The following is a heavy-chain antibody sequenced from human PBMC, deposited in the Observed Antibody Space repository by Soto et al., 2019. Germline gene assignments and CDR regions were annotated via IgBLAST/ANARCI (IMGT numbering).Heavy chain of an antibody. CDR2: IIPIFGTA. V-gene: IGHV1-69*05. D-gene: IGHD3-3*01. J-gene: IGHJ4*02. CDR1: GGTFSSYA. Sequence: ASVKVSCKASGGTFSSYAISWVRQAPGQGLEWMGGIIPIFGTANYAQKLQGRVTMTTDTSTSTAYMELRSLRSDDTAVYYCARDSRGITIFGVVPRPFEYWGQGTLVTVSS. CDR3: ARDSRGITIFGVVPRPFEY.